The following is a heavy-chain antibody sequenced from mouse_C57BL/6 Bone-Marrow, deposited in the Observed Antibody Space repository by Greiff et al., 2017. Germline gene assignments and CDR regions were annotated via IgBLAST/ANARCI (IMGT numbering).Heavy chain of an antibody. Sequence: QVHVKQSGAELARPGASVKLSCKASGYTFTSYGISWVKQRTGQGLEWIGEIYPRSGNTYYNEKFKGKTTLTAAKSSIAAYMGLHSLTSEDSTVYVCARWDSSWRAYWGQGTLVTVSA. CDR2: IYPRSGNT. J-gene: IGHJ3*01. D-gene: IGHD4-1*01. CDR3: ARWDSSWRAY. CDR1: GYTFTSYG. V-gene: IGHV1-81*01.